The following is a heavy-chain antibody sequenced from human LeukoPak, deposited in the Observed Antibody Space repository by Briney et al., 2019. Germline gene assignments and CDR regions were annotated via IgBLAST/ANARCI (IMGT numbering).Heavy chain of an antibody. J-gene: IGHJ2*01. CDR3: ARGTYTHVGATTGWWRWYFDL. CDR2: IGTAGDT. D-gene: IGHD1-26*01. Sequence: GGSLGLSCAASGFTFSSYDMHWVRQATGKGLEWVSAIGTAGDTYYPGSVKGRFTISRENAKNSLYLQMNSLRAGDTAVYYCARGTYTHVGATTGWWRWYFDLWGRGTLVTVSS. CDR1: GFTFSSYD. V-gene: IGHV3-13*01.